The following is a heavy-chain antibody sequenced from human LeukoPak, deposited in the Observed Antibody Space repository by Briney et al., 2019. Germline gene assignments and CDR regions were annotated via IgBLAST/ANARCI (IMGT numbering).Heavy chain of an antibody. CDR3: ARDQPIVGAPGYYGMDV. J-gene: IGHJ6*02. CDR1: GFTFSSHE. D-gene: IGHD1-26*01. CDR2: ISSSGSTI. V-gene: IGHV3-48*03. Sequence: GGSLRLSCAASGFTFSSHEMNWVRQAPGKGLEWVSYISSSGSTIYYADSVKGRFTISRDNAKNSLYLQMNSLRAEDTAVYYCARDQPIVGAPGYYGMDVWGQGTTVTVSS.